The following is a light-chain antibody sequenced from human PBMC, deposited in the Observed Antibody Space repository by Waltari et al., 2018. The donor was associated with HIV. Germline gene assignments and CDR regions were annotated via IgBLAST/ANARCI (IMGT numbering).Light chain of an antibody. CDR3: QQYYSTPPCT. V-gene: IGKV1-NL1*01. J-gene: IGKJ2*02. Sequence: DIPMTQSPSSLSASIGDRVVLTSRASQDISNSVAWYQQKPGKAPQLLLYAASRLESGVPSRFSGSGSGTDYTLTISSLQPEDFATYYCQQYYSTPPCTFGQGTKLEIK. CDR1: QDISNS. CDR2: AAS.